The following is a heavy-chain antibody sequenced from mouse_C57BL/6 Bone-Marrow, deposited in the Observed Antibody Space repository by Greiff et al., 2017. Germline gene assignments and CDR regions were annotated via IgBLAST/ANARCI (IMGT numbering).Heavy chain of an antibody. CDR2: IRNKANGYTT. Sequence: EVHLVESGGGLVQPGGSLSLSCAASGFTFTDYYMSWVRQPPGKALEWLGFIRNKANGYTTEYSASVKGRFTISRDNSQSILYLQMNALRAEDSATYYCASGITTVVGDYWGQGTTLTVSS. CDR3: ASGITTVVGDY. V-gene: IGHV7-3*01. CDR1: GFTFTDYY. J-gene: IGHJ2*01. D-gene: IGHD1-1*01.